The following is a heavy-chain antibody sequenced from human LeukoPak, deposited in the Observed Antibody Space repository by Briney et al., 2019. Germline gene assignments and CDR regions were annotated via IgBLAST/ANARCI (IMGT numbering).Heavy chain of an antibody. J-gene: IGHJ4*02. D-gene: IGHD3-22*01. CDR3: ARVFFASSGHYQLDY. CDR1: GFTFSSYS. Sequence: GGSLRLSCAAYGFTFSSYSMNWVRQAPGQGLEWVSSISSSSSYIYYADSVKGRFTISRDNAKNSLYLQMNSLRAEDTAVYYCARVFFASSGHYQLDYWGQGTLVTVSS. CDR2: ISSSSSYI. V-gene: IGHV3-21*01.